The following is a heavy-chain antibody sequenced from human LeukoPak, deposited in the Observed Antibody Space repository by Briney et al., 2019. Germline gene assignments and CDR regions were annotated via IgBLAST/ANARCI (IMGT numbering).Heavy chain of an antibody. Sequence: PSQTLSLTCTVSGGSISSGGYYWSWIRQHPGKGLEWIGYIYYSGSTYYNPSLKSRVTISVDTSKNQFSLKLSSVTAADTAVYHCARSLGWGSTFDYWGQGTLVTVSS. D-gene: IGHD7-27*01. CDR2: IYYSGST. CDR3: ARSLGWGSTFDY. J-gene: IGHJ4*02. V-gene: IGHV4-31*03. CDR1: GGSISSGGYY.